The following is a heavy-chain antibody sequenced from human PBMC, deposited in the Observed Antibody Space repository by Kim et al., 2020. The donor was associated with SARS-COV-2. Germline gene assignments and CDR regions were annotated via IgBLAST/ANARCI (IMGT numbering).Heavy chain of an antibody. CDR3: ARVGVVVTATPDY. J-gene: IGHJ4*02. V-gene: IGHV3-11*05. D-gene: IGHD2-21*02. Sequence: YADSGKGRFPVSRDNAKNSLYLQMNSLRAEDTAVYYCARVGVVVTATPDYWGQGTLVTVSS.